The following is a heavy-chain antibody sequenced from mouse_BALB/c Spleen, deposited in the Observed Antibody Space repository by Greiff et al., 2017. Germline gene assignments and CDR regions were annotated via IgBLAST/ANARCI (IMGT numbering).Heavy chain of an antibody. V-gene: IGHV2-9*02. D-gene: IGHD2-14*01. CDR3: ARDYYRYDGYAMDY. Sequence: VKVVESGPGLVAPSQSLSITCTVSGFSLTSYGVHWVRQPPGKGLEWLGVIWAGGSTNYNSALMSRLSISKDNSKSQVFLKMNSLQTDDTAMYYCARDYYRYDGYAMDYWGQGTSVTVSS. CDR2: IWAGGST. J-gene: IGHJ4*01. CDR1: GFSLTSYG.